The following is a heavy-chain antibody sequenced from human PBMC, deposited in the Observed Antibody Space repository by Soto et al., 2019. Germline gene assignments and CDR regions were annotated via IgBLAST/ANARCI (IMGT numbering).Heavy chain of an antibody. Sequence: GGSLRLSCAASGFTFSSYGMHWVRQAPGKGLEWVAVISYDGSNKYYADSVKGRFTISRDNSKNTLYLQMNSLRAEDTAFYYCAKAGYCISTSCYNGAPGYYYGMDVWGQGTTVTVSS. D-gene: IGHD2-2*02. V-gene: IGHV3-30*18. J-gene: IGHJ6*02. CDR2: ISYDGSNK. CDR3: AKAGYCISTSCYNGAPGYYYGMDV. CDR1: GFTFSSYG.